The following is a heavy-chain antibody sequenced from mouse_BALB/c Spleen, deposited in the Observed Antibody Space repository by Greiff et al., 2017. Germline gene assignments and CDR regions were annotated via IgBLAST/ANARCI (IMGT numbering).Heavy chain of an antibody. D-gene: IGHD1-1*01. CDR2: IDPSDSYT. CDR1: GYTFTSYW. CDR3: TTDYGSSLDD. Sequence: QVQLQQPGAELVKPGASVKMSCKASGYTFTSYWMHWVMQRPGQGLEWIGVIDPSDSYTSYNQKFKGKATLTVDTSSSTAYMQLSSLTSEDSAVYYCTTDYGSSLDDWGQGTTLTVSS. V-gene: IGHV1S127*01. J-gene: IGHJ2*01.